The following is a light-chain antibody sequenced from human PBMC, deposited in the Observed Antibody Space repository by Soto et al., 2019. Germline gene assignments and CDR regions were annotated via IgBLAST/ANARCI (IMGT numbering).Light chain of an antibody. J-gene: IGKJ3*01. V-gene: IGKV1-33*01. CDR1: QDISNY. CDR3: QHHDVLLFP. CDR2: DAS. Sequence: DIQMTQSPSSLSASVGDRVTITCQASQDISNYLNWYQQKPGQAPKLLIYDASNLETGVPSRFSGSGSGTHFTFNIIILQPEHIATYYCQHHDVLLFPFGPGTKVDSK.